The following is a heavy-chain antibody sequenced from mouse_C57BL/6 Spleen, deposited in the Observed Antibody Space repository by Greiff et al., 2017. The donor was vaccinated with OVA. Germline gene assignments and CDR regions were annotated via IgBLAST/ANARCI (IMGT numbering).Heavy chain of an antibody. V-gene: IGHV1-22*01. CDR3: ARGPPYAMDY. CDR2: INPNNGGT. J-gene: IGHJ4*01. Sequence: EVQVVESGPELVKPGASVKMSCKASGYTFTDYNMHWVKQSHGKSLEWIGYINPNNGGTSYNQKFKGKATLTVNKSSSTAYMELRSLTSEDSAVYYCARGPPYAMDYWGQGTSVTVSS. CDR1: GYTFTDYN.